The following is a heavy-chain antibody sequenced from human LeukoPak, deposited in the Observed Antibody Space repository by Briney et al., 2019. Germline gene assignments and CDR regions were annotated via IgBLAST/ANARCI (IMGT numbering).Heavy chain of an antibody. Sequence: GGSLRLSCAASGFTVSSNYMSWVRQAPGKGLEWVAVISYDGSNKYYADSVKGRFTISRDNSKNTLYLQMNSLRAEDTAVYYCARDVSLLWSGYYTGLGANWFDPWGQGTLVTVSS. V-gene: IGHV3-30-3*01. CDR2: ISYDGSNK. J-gene: IGHJ5*02. D-gene: IGHD3-3*01. CDR1: GFTVSSNY. CDR3: ARDVSLLWSGYYTGLGANWFDP.